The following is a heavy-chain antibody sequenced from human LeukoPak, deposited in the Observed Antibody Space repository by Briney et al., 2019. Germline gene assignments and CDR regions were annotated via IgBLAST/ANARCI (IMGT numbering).Heavy chain of an antibody. V-gene: IGHV1-3*01. J-gene: IGHJ4*02. CDR3: ARRSQSGYHFDY. CDR2: INAGNGNT. CDR1: GYTFTSYA. D-gene: IGHD3-22*01. Sequence: ASVKVSCKASGYTFTSYAMHWVRPAPGQRLEWMGWINAGNGNTKYSQKFQGRVTITRDTSASTAYMELSSLRSEDTAVYYCARRSQSGYHFDYWGQGTLVTVSS.